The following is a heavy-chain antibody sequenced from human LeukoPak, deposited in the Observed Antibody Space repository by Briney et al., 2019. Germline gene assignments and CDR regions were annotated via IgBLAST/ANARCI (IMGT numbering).Heavy chain of an antibody. Sequence: SETLSLTCTVSGYSISSGYYWSWIRQPAGKGLEWIGRIYTSGSTNYNPSLKSRVTISVDTSKNQFSLKLSSVTAADTAVYYCARDRHDYGDYVLDYWGQGTLVTVSS. V-gene: IGHV4-61*02. CDR1: GYSISSGYY. D-gene: IGHD4-17*01. CDR3: ARDRHDYGDYVLDY. J-gene: IGHJ4*02. CDR2: IYTSGST.